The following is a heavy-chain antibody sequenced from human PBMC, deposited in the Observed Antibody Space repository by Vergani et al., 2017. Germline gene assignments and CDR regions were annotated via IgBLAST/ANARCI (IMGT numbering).Heavy chain of an antibody. CDR3: AKVGRSEVAGTFGAFDI. CDR1: GFTFTSYA. Sequence: EVRLLESGGGLVQPGGSLRLSCVGSGFTFTSYAMNWVRQAPGKGLEWVSTLSASDRRTHYADSVKGRFTISRDNSKNTLFLHMNSLRPEDTAVYYCAKVGRSEVAGTFGAFDIWGQGTMVTVSS. CDR2: LSASDRRT. J-gene: IGHJ3*02. D-gene: IGHD6-19*01. V-gene: IGHV3-23*01.